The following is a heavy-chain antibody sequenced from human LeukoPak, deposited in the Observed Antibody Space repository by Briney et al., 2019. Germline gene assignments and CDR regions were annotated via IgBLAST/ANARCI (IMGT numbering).Heavy chain of an antibody. CDR3: ARDRGGYCSSRSCYNGALNI. CDR2: INPNRGRT. V-gene: IGHV1-2*02. Sequence: GASVTVSCKTSVYTLTGYFMHWVRQAPGQGREWMGWINPNRGRTKYAQKLPGRVTITRATSITTAYIERRSLGSDDTAVYYCARDRGGYCSSRSCYNGALNIWGQGTMVTVSS. D-gene: IGHD2-2*02. J-gene: IGHJ3*02. CDR1: VYTLTGYF.